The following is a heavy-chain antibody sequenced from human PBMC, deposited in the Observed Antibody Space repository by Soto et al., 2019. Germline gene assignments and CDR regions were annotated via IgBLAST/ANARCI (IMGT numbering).Heavy chain of an antibody. V-gene: IGHV4-61*01. CDR3: ARVGTFDRVSTGFSPSYFDY. CDR2: IFYNGRT. CDR1: GGSVSSDNYY. D-gene: IGHD3-9*01. Sequence: SETLSLTCTVSGGSVSSDNYYWSWIRRSPGKELEWIGYIFYNGRTKYNPSLESRVTISVDTSKNQFSLRLSSVTAADTATYYXARVGTFDRVSTGFSPSYFDYWGQGNQVTVSS. J-gene: IGHJ4*02.